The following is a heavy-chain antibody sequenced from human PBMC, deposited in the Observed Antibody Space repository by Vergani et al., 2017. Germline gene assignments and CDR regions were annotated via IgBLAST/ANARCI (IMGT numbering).Heavy chain of an antibody. CDR3: ASGKYYSDSTSHFRGRYFDV. Sequence: QMQLQESGPGLVKASETLSLTCTVSGDSIISRSYYWGWIRQPPGKGLEWIGSSSNSGNGDSSLSLKSRVTISADTSKNQFSLRLTSVTAADTAVYYCASGKYYSDSTSHFRGRYFDVWGRGTLVTVPS. V-gene: IGHV4-39*01. D-gene: IGHD3-16*01. J-gene: IGHJ2*01. CDR2: SSNSGNG. CDR1: GDSIISRSYY.